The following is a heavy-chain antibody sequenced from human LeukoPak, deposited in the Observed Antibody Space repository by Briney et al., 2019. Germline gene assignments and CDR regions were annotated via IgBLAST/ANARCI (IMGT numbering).Heavy chain of an antibody. J-gene: IGHJ4*02. CDR2: ISAYNGNT. D-gene: IGHD3-22*01. V-gene: IGHV1-18*01. Sequence: VASVKVSCKASGYTFTSYGISWVRQAPGQGLEWMGWISAYNGNTNYAQKLQDRVTMTTDTSTSTAYMELRSLRSDDTAVYYCARDVRPYYYDSSGADYWGQGTLVTVSS. CDR3: ARDVRPYYYDSSGADY. CDR1: GYTFTSYG.